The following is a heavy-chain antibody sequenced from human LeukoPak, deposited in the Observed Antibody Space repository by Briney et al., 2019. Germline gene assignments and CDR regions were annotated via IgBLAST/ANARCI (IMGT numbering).Heavy chain of an antibody. D-gene: IGHD2-2*01. CDR2: IKSKIDGGTT. J-gene: IGHJ3*02. Sequence: PGGSLRLSCAASGLTFSNAWMSWVRQAPGKGLEWVGRIKSKIDGGTTNYAAPVQGRFTISRDDSKNTLYLQMNSLKTEDTAVYHCTTQEDYCISTSCYWEDAFEIWGQGTMVTVSS. CDR1: GLTFSNAW. CDR3: TTQEDYCISTSCYWEDAFEI. V-gene: IGHV3-15*06.